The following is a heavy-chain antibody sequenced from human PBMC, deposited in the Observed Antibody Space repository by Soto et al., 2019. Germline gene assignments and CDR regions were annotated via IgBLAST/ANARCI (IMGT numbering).Heavy chain of an antibody. CDR1: GGSLSGYY. CDR2: VKDGGHT. J-gene: IGHJ4*02. V-gene: IGHV4-34*01. D-gene: IGHD5-12*01. CDR3: ARGQEGVVATH. Sequence: QVQLQQWGAGLLKPSETLSLNCAVTGGSLSGYYWCWIRQPPGKGLEWIGEVKDGGHTNYSPCLRGRVTISSETSNNQFSLRLNSVTAADTGVYYCARGQEGVVATHWDQGSLVTVSS.